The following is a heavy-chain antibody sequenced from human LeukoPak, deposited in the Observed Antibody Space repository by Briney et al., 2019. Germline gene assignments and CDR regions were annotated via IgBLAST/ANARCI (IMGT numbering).Heavy chain of an antibody. CDR2: IKQDGSEK. CDR3: ARGHVTVSAHDDAFDI. V-gene: IGHV3-7*01. CDR1: GFTFSSHG. Sequence: GGTLRLSCAASGFTFSSHGMNWVRQAPGKGLGWVANIKQDGSEKYYVDSVKGRFTISRDNAKNSLYLQMNSLRAEDTAVYYCARGHVTVSAHDDAFDIWGQGTMVTASS. D-gene: IGHD5/OR15-5a*01. J-gene: IGHJ3*02.